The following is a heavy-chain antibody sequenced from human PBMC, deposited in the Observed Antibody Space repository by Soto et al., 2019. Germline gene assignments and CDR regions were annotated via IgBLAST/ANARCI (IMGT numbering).Heavy chain of an antibody. CDR2: ISWNSGSI. V-gene: IGHV3-9*01. Sequence: GGSLRLSCAASGFTFDDYAMHWVRQAPGKGLEWVSGISWNSGSIGYADSVKGRFTISRDNAKNSLYLQMNSLRAEDTALYYCAKDLTHGSGSYQPFDYWGQGTLVTVSS. CDR1: GFTFDDYA. J-gene: IGHJ4*02. D-gene: IGHD3-10*01. CDR3: AKDLTHGSGSYQPFDY.